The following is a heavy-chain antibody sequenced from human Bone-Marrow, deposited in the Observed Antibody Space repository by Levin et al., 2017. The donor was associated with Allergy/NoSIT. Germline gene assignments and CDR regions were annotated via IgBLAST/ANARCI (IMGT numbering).Heavy chain of an antibody. CDR1: GFTFSSYA. CDR3: AALRPLYYYDSSGTA. Sequence: GGSLRLSCAASGFTFSSYAMHWVRQAPGKGLEWVAVISYDGSNKYYADSVKGRFTISRDNSKNTLYLQMNSLRAEDTAVYYCAALRPLYYYDSSGTAWGQGTLVTVSS. V-gene: IGHV3-30-3*01. D-gene: IGHD3-22*01. CDR2: ISYDGSNK. J-gene: IGHJ5*02.